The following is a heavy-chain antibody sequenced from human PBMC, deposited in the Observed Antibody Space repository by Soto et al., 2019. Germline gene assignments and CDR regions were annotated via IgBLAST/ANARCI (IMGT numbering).Heavy chain of an antibody. Sequence: SETLSLTCTVSGDSISSNNNYWGWIRQPPGEGLEWIGFISYSGTTSYSPSLKSRVAISLDASKNQFSLSLSSVTAADTAVYYCARGRGYSYGLDPWGQGTLVTVSS. CDR1: GDSISSNNNY. CDR2: ISYSGTT. D-gene: IGHD5-18*01. CDR3: ARGRGYSYGLDP. V-gene: IGHV4-30-4*01. J-gene: IGHJ5*02.